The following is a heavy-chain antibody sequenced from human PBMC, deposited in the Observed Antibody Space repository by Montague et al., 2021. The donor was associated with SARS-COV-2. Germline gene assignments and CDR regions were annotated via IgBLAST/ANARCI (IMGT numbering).Heavy chain of an antibody. D-gene: IGHD3-9*01. CDR3: ARAANILSGFYNHPFEY. J-gene: IGHJ4*02. Sequence: SETLSLTCTVSGGSVISDTYFWSWIRQPPGRGLEWIAYIYDSDTTNNXXXFWSRVSMSSDRSKNQFSLKLTSVTPADTAVYYCARAANILSGFYNHPFEYWGQGILVTVSS. V-gene: IGHV4-61*01. CDR1: GGSVISDTYF. CDR2: IYDSDTT.